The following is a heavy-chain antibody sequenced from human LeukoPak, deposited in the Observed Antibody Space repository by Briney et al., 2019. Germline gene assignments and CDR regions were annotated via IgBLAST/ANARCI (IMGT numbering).Heavy chain of an antibody. V-gene: IGHV3-9*01. CDR1: GFTFDDYA. D-gene: IGHD2-8*01. CDR2: ISWNSGSI. CDR3: AKEGSVCTNGICRYFDD. Sequence: PGRSLRLSCAASGFTFDDYAMHWVRQAPGKGLEWVSGISWNSGSIVYADSVKGRFTISRDSAKNSLYLQMDSLRGEDTALYYCAKEGSVCTNGICRYFDDWGQGTLVTVSS. J-gene: IGHJ4*02.